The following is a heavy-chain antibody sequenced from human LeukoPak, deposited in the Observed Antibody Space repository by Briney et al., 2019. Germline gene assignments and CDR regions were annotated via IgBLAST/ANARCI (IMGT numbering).Heavy chain of an antibody. CDR1: GGSISTYY. CDR2: IYYSGST. J-gene: IGHJ4*02. Sequence: SETLSLTCTVSGGSISTYYWSWIRQPPGKGLEWIGYIYYSGSTNYNPSLKSRLTISIDTSKNQCSLKLSSVTAADTAVYYCARQSISGSSLSYFDYWGQGTLVNVSS. D-gene: IGHD3-22*01. V-gene: IGHV4-59*01. CDR3: ARQSISGSSLSYFDY.